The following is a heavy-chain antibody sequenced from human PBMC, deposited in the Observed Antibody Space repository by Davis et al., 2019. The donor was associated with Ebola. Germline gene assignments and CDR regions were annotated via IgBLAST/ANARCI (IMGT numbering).Heavy chain of an antibody. D-gene: IGHD5-18*01. J-gene: IGHJ4*02. CDR1: GGSISSYY. Sequence: MPGGSLRLSCTVSGGSISSYYWSWIRQPPGKGLEWIGYIYYSGSTTYNSSLKSRLTISIDTSKNQFSLKLSSVTAADTAVYYCARDRGQLWGFDYWGQGTLVTVSS. V-gene: IGHV4-59*01. CDR3: ARDRGQLWGFDY. CDR2: IYYSGST.